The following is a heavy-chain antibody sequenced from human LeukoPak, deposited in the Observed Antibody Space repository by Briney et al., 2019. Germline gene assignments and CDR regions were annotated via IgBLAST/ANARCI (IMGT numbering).Heavy chain of an antibody. J-gene: IGHJ4*02. D-gene: IGHD2-15*01. CDR2: IKQDGIEK. Sequence: GGSLRLSCAASGFTLSNHWMIWVRQAPGKGLECVANIKQDGIEKYYLDSVKGRFTISRDNAKNSVYLQMNSLRVEDMAVYYCARAQGRYCAGGSCYSLQIDYWGQGTLVIVSS. CDR3: ARAQGRYCAGGSCYSLQIDY. V-gene: IGHV3-7*01. CDR1: GFTLSNHW.